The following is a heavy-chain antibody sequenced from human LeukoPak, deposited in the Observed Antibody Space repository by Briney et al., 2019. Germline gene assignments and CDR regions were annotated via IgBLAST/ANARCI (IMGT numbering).Heavy chain of an antibody. Sequence: GGSLRLSCAVSGITLSNYGMSWVRQAPGKGLEWVAGISDSGGSTNYADSVKGRFTIPRDNPKNTLYLQMNSLRAEDTAVYFCAKRGVVIRVILVGFHKEAYYFDSWGQGALVTVSS. D-gene: IGHD3-22*01. CDR3: AKRGVVIRVILVGFHKEAYYFDS. CDR2: ISDSGGST. V-gene: IGHV3-23*01. J-gene: IGHJ4*02. CDR1: GITLSNYG.